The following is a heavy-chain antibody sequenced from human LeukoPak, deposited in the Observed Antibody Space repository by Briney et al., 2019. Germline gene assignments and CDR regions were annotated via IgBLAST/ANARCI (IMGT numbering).Heavy chain of an antibody. CDR1: GYTLTELS. Sequence: ASVKVSCKVSGYTLTELSMHWVRQAPGKGLEWMGGFDPEDGETIYAQKFQGRVTMTEDTSTDTAYMELSSPRSEDTAVYYCATGNYYDSSAFDYWGQGTLVTVSS. J-gene: IGHJ4*02. CDR2: FDPEDGET. CDR3: ATGNYYDSSAFDY. D-gene: IGHD3-22*01. V-gene: IGHV1-24*01.